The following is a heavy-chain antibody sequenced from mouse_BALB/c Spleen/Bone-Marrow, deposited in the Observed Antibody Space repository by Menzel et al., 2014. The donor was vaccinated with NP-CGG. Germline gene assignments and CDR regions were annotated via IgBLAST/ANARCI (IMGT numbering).Heavy chain of an antibody. Sequence: VHVKQSGAELVKPGASVKLSCTASGFNIKDTYMHWVKQRPEQGLEWIGRIDPANGNTKYDPKFQGKATITADTSSNTAYLQLSRLTSEDTAVYYCASYYYGRYFDVWGAGTTVTVSS. CDR3: ASYYYGRYFDV. CDR2: IDPANGNT. V-gene: IGHV14-3*02. CDR1: GFNIKDTY. J-gene: IGHJ1*01. D-gene: IGHD1-1*01.